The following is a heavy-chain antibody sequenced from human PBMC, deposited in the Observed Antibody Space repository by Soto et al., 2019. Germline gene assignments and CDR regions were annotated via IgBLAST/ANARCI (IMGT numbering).Heavy chain of an antibody. Sequence: QVQLQESGPGLVKPSQTLSLTCTVSGGSISSGGYYWSWIRQHPGKGLEWIGYIYYSGSTYYNPSLKSRVTISVDTSKNQFSLKLSYVTAADTAVYYCARAGYCSGGSCYSLYYFDYWGQGTLVTVSS. V-gene: IGHV4-31*03. CDR1: GGSISSGGYY. CDR2: IYYSGST. CDR3: ARAGYCSGGSCYSLYYFDY. D-gene: IGHD2-15*01. J-gene: IGHJ4*02.